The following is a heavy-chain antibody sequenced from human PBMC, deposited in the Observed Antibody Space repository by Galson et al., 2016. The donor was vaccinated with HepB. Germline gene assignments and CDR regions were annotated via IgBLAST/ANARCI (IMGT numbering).Heavy chain of an antibody. CDR1: GFTFSSYA. CDR2: ISGSGGST. J-gene: IGHJ6*02. CDR3: AKRQVPAAVYYGMDV. V-gene: IGHV3-23*01. Sequence: SLRLSCAASGFTFSSYAMSWVRQAPGKGLEWVSAISGSGGSTYYADSVKGRFTISRDNSKKTLYLQMNSLRGEDTAVYYCAKRQVPAAVYYGMDVWGQGTTVTVSS. D-gene: IGHD2-2*01.